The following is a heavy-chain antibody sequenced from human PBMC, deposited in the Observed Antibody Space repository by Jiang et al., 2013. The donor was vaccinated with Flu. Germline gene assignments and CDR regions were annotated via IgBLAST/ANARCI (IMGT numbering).Heavy chain of an antibody. D-gene: IGHD2-21*02. Sequence: EVKKPGASVKVSCKTSGYSFIGHYVHWVRQAPGQGLEWMALINPGGGGTSYGQKFQGRVTMTRDTSTSTVYLELSSLTSEDTAVYYCARTKSCGGVCYYFDLWGQGTLVTVAS. CDR3: ARTKSCGGVCYYFDL. J-gene: IGHJ4*02. CDR2: INPGGGGT. V-gene: IGHV1-46*01. CDR1: GYSFIGHY.